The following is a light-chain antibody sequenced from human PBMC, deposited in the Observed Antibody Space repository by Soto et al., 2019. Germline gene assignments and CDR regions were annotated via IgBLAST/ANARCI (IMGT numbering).Light chain of an antibody. CDR1: QSVGGH. Sequence: EIVLTQSPATLSLSPGERVTLSCKARQSVGGHLAWYQQKPGQAPRLLIYDASDRATGIPARFSGSGSETDFTLTISSLEPDDFAVYYCQQRNNWPPSITFGQGTRLEIK. V-gene: IGKV3-11*01. CDR3: QQRNNWPPSIT. J-gene: IGKJ5*01. CDR2: DAS.